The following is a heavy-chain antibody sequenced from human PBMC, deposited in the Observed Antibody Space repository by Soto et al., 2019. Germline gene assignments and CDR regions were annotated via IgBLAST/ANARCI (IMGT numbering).Heavy chain of an antibody. CDR2: MYPSGSS. J-gene: IGHJ4*02. V-gene: IGHV4-4*02. CDR3: AREGFDHRTDY. CDR1: GGSISSPNW. Sequence: QVQLQESGPGLVKPSETLSLTCAVSGGSISSPNWWSWYRQPPGKGLEWIGEMYPSGSSNRNPSLNSRVTISRDTSKNHCSLKLTSLTAADTAMYYCAREGFDHRTDYWGQGIPVTVSS.